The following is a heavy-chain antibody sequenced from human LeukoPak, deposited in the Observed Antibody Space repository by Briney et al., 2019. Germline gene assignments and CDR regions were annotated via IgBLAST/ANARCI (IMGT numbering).Heavy chain of an antibody. CDR1: GYSISSGYY. V-gene: IGHV4-38-2*02. J-gene: IGHJ4*02. Sequence: SETLSLTCTVSGYSISSGYYWGWIRQPPGKGLEWIGSIYHSGSTYYNPSLKSRVTISVDTSKNQFSLKLSSVAAADTAVYYCARLGDIVVVPAAIDYWGQGTLVTVSS. CDR2: IYHSGST. CDR3: ARLGDIVVVPAAIDY. D-gene: IGHD2-2*01.